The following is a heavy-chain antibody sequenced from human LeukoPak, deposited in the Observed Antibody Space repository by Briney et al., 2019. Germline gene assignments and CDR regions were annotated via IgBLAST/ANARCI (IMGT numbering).Heavy chain of an antibody. CDR1: GYTFTGYY. CDR2: INPNSGGT. Sequence: GASVKASCKASGYTFTGYYMHWVRQAPGQGLEWMGWINPNSGGTNYAQKFQGRVTMTRDTSISTAYMELSRLRSDDTAVYYCARGRSAFWSGCDYWSQGTLVTVYS. D-gene: IGHD3-3*01. CDR3: ARGRSAFWSGCDY. J-gene: IGHJ4*02. V-gene: IGHV1-2*02.